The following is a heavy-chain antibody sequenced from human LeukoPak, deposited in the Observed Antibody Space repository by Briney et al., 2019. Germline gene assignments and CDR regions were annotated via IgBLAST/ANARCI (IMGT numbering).Heavy chain of an antibody. J-gene: IGHJ4*02. CDR2: ISNSGDTI. CDR3: ARDGTYYYGSGSYYHKD. V-gene: IGHV3-11*01. Sequence: PGGSLRLSCVASGFTFSDYYMSWIRQAPGKGLEWVSYISNSGDTIYYADSVKGRFTISRDNAKNSLYLQMNSLRAEDTAVYYCARDGTYYYGSGSYYHKDWGQGTLVTVSS. CDR1: GFTFSDYY. D-gene: IGHD3-10*01.